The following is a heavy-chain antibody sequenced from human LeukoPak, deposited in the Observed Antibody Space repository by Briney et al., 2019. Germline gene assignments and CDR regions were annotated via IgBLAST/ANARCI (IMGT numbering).Heavy chain of an antibody. Sequence: ASVKVSCKASGYTFTSYYMHWVRQAPGQGLEWMGIINPSGGSTSYAQKFQGRVTMTRDTSTSTVYMELSSLRSEDTAVYYCARDPYYYESSGYYPLYYFDYWGQGTLVTVSS. CDR2: INPSGGST. CDR3: ARDPYYYESSGYYPLYYFDY. D-gene: IGHD3-22*01. V-gene: IGHV1-46*01. J-gene: IGHJ4*02. CDR1: GYTFTSYY.